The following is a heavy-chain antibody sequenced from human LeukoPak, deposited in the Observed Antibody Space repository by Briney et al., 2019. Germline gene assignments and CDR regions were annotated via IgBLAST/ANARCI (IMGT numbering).Heavy chain of an antibody. Sequence: SETLSLTCTVSGGSISSYYWSWIRQPPGKGLEWIGYIYYSGSTNYNPSLKSRVTISVDTSKNQFSLKLSSVTAADTAVYYCARQGGRGRNWFDPWGQGTLVTVSS. CDR2: IYYSGST. V-gene: IGHV4-59*01. D-gene: IGHD3-10*01. J-gene: IGHJ5*02. CDR3: ARQGGRGRNWFDP. CDR1: GGSISSYY.